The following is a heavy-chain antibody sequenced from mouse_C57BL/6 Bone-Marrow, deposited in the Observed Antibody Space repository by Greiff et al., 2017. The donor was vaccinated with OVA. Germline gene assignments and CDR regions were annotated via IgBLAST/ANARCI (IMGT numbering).Heavy chain of an antibody. D-gene: IGHD1-1*01. J-gene: IGHJ2*01. CDR3: ARDPIYYYGSSYEKNYFDY. CDR1: GYAFTNYL. V-gene: IGHV1-54*01. Sequence: VQVVESGAELVRPGTSVKVSCKASGYAFTNYLIEWVKQRPGQGLEWIGVINPGSGGTNYNEKFKGKATLTADKSSSTAYMQLSSLTSEDSAVYFCARDPIYYYGSSYEKNYFDYWGQGTTLTVSS. CDR2: INPGSGGT.